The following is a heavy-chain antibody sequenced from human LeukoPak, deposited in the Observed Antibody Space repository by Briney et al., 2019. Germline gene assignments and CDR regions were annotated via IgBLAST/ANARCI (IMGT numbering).Heavy chain of an antibody. D-gene: IGHD3-22*01. V-gene: IGHV3-64*01. J-gene: IGHJ4*02. CDR2: ISSNGGST. Sequence: GGSLRLSCAASGFTFSSYAMHWVRQAPGKGLEYVSAISSNGGSTYYANSVKGRLTISRDNSKNTLYLQMGSLRAEDMAVYYCARGYYDSSGYSDYWGQGTLVTVSP. CDR1: GFTFSSYA. CDR3: ARGYYDSSGYSDY.